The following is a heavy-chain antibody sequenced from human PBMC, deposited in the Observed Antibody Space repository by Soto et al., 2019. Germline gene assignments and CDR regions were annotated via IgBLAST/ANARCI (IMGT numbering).Heavy chain of an antibody. D-gene: IGHD3-10*01. CDR3: ARSSGNLVGVWCDP. CDR2: ISPYNGNT. CDR1: GYTFNSYA. J-gene: IGHJ5*02. V-gene: IGHV1-18*01. Sequence: QVQLVQSGAEVKKPGASVKVSCKASGYTFNSYAISWLRQAPGQGLEWLGWISPYNGNTNYAQKLQGRVTMTTDTSTSTAYMELRSLRSDDTAVYYCARSSGNLVGVWCDPWGQGTLVTVSS.